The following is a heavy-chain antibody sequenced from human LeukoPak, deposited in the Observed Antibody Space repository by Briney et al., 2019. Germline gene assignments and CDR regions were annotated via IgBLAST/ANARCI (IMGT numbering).Heavy chain of an antibody. CDR3: ARDHNYAFDN. J-gene: IGHJ4*02. Sequence: GGSLRLSCTASGFPFIEYSMNWVRQVPGKGLEWISYIGIDSGNTKYADSVRGRFTISADKAKNSLYLQMNSLRVEDTAVYYCARDHNYAFDNWGQGTPVSVAS. CDR1: GFPFIEYS. V-gene: IGHV3-48*01. D-gene: IGHD1-1*01. CDR2: IGIDSGNT.